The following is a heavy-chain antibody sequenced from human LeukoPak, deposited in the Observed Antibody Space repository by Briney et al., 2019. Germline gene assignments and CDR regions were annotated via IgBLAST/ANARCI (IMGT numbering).Heavy chain of an antibody. CDR1: GVSFSGYY. D-gene: IGHD2-2*01. CDR2: INHSGCT. CDR3: ARRRLVVVPAATSLNYYYYGMDV. J-gene: IGHJ6*02. Sequence: SETLSLTGAVYGVSFSGYYWSWIRQPPGKGLEWIGEINHSGCTNYNPSLKSRVTISVDTSKNQFSLKLSSVTAADTAVYYCARRRLVVVPAATSLNYYYYGMDVWGQGTTVTVSS. V-gene: IGHV4-34*01.